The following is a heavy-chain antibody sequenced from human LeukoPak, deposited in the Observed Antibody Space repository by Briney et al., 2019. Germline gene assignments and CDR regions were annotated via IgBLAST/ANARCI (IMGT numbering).Heavy chain of an antibody. CDR1: GFTFSSYA. V-gene: IGHV3-23*01. J-gene: IGHJ4*02. CDR3: ANYALRGYSGYDSGY. CDR2: ISGSGGAGT. D-gene: IGHD5-12*01. Sequence: PGGSLRLSCAGSGFTFSSYAMSWVHQAPGKGLEWVSTISGSGGAGTYYADSVKGRFTVSRDNSRNTLYLQMNSLRAEDTAVYYCANYALRGYSGYDSGYWGQGTLVTVSS.